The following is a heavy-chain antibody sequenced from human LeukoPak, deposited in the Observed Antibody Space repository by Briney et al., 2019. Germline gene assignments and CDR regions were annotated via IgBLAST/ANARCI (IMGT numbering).Heavy chain of an antibody. CDR3: SRSAYYDGSGNYYDY. J-gene: IGHJ4*02. V-gene: IGHV3-74*01. CDR1: GFTFSSYW. Sequence: PVGSLRLSCAASGFTFSSYWMHWVRQAPGKGLVWVSRISDGGSTTTYADSVKGRFTISRDNAKNTLYLQMNGLRAEDTAVYYCSRSAYYDGSGNYYDYWGQGTLVTVSS. CDR2: ISDGGSTT. D-gene: IGHD3-22*01.